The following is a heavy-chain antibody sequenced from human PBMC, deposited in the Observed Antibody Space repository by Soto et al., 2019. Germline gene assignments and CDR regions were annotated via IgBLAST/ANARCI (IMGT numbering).Heavy chain of an antibody. Sequence: GGSLRLSCAASGFTFSSYEMNWVRQAPGRRLEWVSYISSSGSTIYYADSVKGRFTISRDNAKNSLYLQMNSLRAEDTAVYYCAREWRYCSGGSCYSDYYYYGMDVWGQGTTVTVSS. CDR3: AREWRYCSGGSCYSDYYYYGMDV. J-gene: IGHJ6*02. V-gene: IGHV3-48*03. CDR2: ISSSGSTI. D-gene: IGHD2-15*01. CDR1: GFTFSSYE.